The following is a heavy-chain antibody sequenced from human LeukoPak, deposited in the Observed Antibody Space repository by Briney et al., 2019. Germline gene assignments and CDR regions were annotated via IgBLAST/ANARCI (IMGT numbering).Heavy chain of an antibody. Sequence: SETLSLTCTVSGGSISSSSYYWGWIRQPPGKGLEWIGSIYYSGSTYYNPSLKSRVTISVDTSKNQFSLKLSSVTAADTAVYYCARDRRAGKNDYWGQGTLVTVSS. V-gene: IGHV4-39*07. CDR3: ARDRRAGKNDY. J-gene: IGHJ4*02. CDR1: GGSISSSSYY. CDR2: IYYSGST.